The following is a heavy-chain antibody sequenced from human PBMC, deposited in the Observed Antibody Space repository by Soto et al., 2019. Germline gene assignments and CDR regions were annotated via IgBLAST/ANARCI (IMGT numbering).Heavy chain of an antibody. CDR1: GFSVTDHY. V-gene: IGHV3-53*01. J-gene: IGHJ4*02. CDR2: LYTGGSA. Sequence: GGSLRLSCAASGFSVTDHYMTWVRQAPGKGLEWVSVLYTGGSAYYGDSVKGRFTISRDSSTNTLYLQMNSLKVGDTAFYFCARSFNDWTTYFDYWSEGTLVTVS. D-gene: IGHD3-9*01. CDR3: ARSFNDWTTYFDY.